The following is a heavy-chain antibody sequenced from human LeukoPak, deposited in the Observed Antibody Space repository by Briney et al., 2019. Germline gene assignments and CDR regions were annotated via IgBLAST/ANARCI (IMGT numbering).Heavy chain of an antibody. Sequence: GGSLRLSCAASGFIFSNYAMQWVRQAPGMGLEWVAFIRYDGSNKYYADSVKGRFTISRDNAKNTLYLQMNSLRAEDTAVYYCSITFGGVIALPDYWGQGTLVTVSS. D-gene: IGHD3-16*02. CDR3: SITFGGVIALPDY. J-gene: IGHJ4*02. CDR2: IRYDGSNK. V-gene: IGHV3-30*02. CDR1: GFIFSNYA.